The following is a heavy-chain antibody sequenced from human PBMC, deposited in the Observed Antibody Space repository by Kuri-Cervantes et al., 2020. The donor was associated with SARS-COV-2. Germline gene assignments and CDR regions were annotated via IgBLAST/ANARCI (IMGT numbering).Heavy chain of an antibody. CDR1: GFTFSSNW. J-gene: IGHJ4*02. V-gene: IGHV3-7*01. Sequence: LSLTCAAFGFTFSSNWMGWVRHAPGKGLEWVANIKQDGSEKYYVDSVKCRFTISRDNAKNSLYLQMNSLRAEDTAAYYCARDFNPLDYWGQGTLVTVSS. CDR3: ARDFNPLDY. CDR2: IKQDGSEK.